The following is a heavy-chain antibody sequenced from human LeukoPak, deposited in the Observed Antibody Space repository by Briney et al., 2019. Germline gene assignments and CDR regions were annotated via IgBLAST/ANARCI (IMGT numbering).Heavy chain of an antibody. CDR1: GFTFSSYS. V-gene: IGHV3-21*01. D-gene: IGHD6-13*01. Sequence: PGGSLRLSCAASGFTFSSYSMNWVRQAPGEGLEWVSSISSSSSYIYYADSVKGRFTISRDNAKNSLYLQMNSLRAEDTAVYYCARSPGIAAAGTPDAFDIWGQGTMVTVSS. J-gene: IGHJ3*02. CDR3: ARSPGIAAAGTPDAFDI. CDR2: ISSSSSYI.